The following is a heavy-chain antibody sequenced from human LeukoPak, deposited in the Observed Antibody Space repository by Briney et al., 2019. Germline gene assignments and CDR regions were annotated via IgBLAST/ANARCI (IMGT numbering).Heavy chain of an antibody. Sequence: GGSLRLSCAASGFTFSSYAMSWVRQAPGKGLEWVSSISGSGDITYSADSVKGRFTISRDNAKNSLYLQMNSLRAEDTAVYYCARSQQLVRGYYFDYWGQGTLVTVSS. J-gene: IGHJ4*02. CDR1: GFTFSSYA. CDR3: ARSQQLVRGYYFDY. CDR2: ISGSGDIT. D-gene: IGHD6-13*01. V-gene: IGHV3-23*01.